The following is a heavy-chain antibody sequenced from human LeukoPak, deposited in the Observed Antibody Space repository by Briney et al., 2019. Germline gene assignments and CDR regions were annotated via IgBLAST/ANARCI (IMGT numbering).Heavy chain of an antibody. Sequence: GGSLRLSCAASGFTFSSYGMHWVRQAPGKGLEWVAVISYDGSNKYYVDSVKGRFTICRDNSKNTLYLQMNSLRAEDTAVYYCARGPSGYHNTGGQGTLATVSS. J-gene: IGHJ4*02. CDR1: GFTFSSYG. CDR3: ARGPSGYHNT. V-gene: IGHV3-30*03. CDR2: ISYDGSNK. D-gene: IGHD5-12*01.